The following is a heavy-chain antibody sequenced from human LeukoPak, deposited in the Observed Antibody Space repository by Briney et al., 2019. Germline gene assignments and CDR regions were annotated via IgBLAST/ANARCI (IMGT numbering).Heavy chain of an antibody. CDR2: IYYGGST. Sequence: SETLSLTCTVSGGSISSYHWSCIRQPPGKGLEWIGYIYYGGSTNYNPSLKSRVTISVDTSKNQFSLKLSSVTAADTAVYYCARHVSVSAAAGWGNYFDYWGQGTLVTVSS. D-gene: IGHD3-16*01. J-gene: IGHJ4*02. CDR1: GGSISSYH. CDR3: ARHVSVSAAAGWGNYFDY. V-gene: IGHV4-59*08.